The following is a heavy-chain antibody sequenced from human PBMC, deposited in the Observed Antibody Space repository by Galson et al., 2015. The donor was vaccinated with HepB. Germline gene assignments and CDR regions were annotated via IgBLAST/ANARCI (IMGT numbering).Heavy chain of an antibody. V-gene: IGHV4-39*07. CDR1: GGSISSSSYY. J-gene: IGHJ5*02. CDR3: ARDARQGSGRSWFDP. Sequence: ETLSLTCTVSGGSISSSSYYWGWIRQPPGKGLEWIGSIYYSGSTYYNPSLKSRVTISVDTSKNQFSLKLSSVTAADTAVYYCARDARQGSGRSWFDPWGQGTLVTVSS. CDR2: IYYSGST. D-gene: IGHD6-19*01.